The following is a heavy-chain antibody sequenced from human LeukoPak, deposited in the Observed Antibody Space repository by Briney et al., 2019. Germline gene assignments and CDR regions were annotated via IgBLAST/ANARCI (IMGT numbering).Heavy chain of an antibody. Sequence: ASVKVSCKGSGYTFTSYGISWVRQAPGQGLEWMGWISAYNGNTNYAQKLQGRVTMTTDTSTSTAYMELRSLRSDDTAVYYCARPDNCSGGSCYLYWGQGTLVTVSS. CDR1: GYTFTSYG. D-gene: IGHD2-15*01. CDR2: ISAYNGNT. CDR3: ARPDNCSGGSCYLY. V-gene: IGHV1-18*01. J-gene: IGHJ4*02.